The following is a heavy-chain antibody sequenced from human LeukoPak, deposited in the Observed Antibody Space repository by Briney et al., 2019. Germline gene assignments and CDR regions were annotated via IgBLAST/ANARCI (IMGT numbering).Heavy chain of an antibody. D-gene: IGHD1-26*01. CDR1: GGSISSGDYY. V-gene: IGHV4-30-4*01. CDR2: IYYSGST. CDR3: ARGSGAALYYYYGMDV. J-gene: IGHJ6*04. Sequence: SETLSLTCTVSGGSISSGDYYWSWIRQPPGKGLEWIGYIYYSGSTYYSPSLKSRLTISVDTSKNRFSLKLSSVTAADTAVYYCARGSGAALYYYYGMDVWGKGTTVTVSS.